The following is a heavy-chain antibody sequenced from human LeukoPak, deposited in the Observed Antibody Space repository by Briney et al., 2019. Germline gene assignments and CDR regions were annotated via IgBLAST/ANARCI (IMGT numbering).Heavy chain of an antibody. Sequence: PGGSLRLSCAASGFTFDDYGMHWVRQVPGKGLEWVSGISWNSGSIGYADSVKGRFTISRDNAKNSLYLQMNSLRAEDTAVYYCASLHGDYVYWGQGTLVTVSS. CDR2: ISWNSGSI. D-gene: IGHD4-17*01. V-gene: IGHV3-9*01. CDR1: GFTFDDYG. J-gene: IGHJ4*02. CDR3: ASLHGDYVY.